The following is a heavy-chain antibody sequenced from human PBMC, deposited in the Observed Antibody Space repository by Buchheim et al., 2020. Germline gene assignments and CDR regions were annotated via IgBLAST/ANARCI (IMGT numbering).Heavy chain of an antibody. V-gene: IGHV3-74*01. CDR1: GFTFSSYW. Sequence: EVQLVESGGGLVQPGGSLRLSCAASGFTFSSYWMHWVRQAPGKGLVWVSRINSDGSSTSDADSVKGRFTISRDNAKNTLYLQMNSLRAEDTAVYYCARDYEWELLQYYYYYGMDVWGQGTT. J-gene: IGHJ6*02. CDR2: INSDGSST. CDR3: ARDYEWELLQYYYYYGMDV. D-gene: IGHD1-26*01.